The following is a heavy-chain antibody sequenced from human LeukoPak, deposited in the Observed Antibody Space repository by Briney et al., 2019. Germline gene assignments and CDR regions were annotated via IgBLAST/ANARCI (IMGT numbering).Heavy chain of an antibody. CDR1: GYTFVSYD. D-gene: IGHD5-18*01. CDR3: ARDGSTGYSYGPTYYFDY. V-gene: IGHV1-46*01. J-gene: IGHJ4*02. Sequence: ASVKVSCKASGYTFVSYDINWVRQAPGQGLEWIGIINPSGGSTSYAQKFQGRVTMTRDTSTSTVYMELSSLRSEDTAVYYCARDGSTGYSYGPTYYFDYWGQGTLVTVSS. CDR2: INPSGGST.